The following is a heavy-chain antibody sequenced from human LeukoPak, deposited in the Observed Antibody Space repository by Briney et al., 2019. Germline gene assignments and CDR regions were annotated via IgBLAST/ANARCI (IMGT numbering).Heavy chain of an antibody. CDR2: VYHSGST. J-gene: IGHJ4*02. CDR3: ARARGGDNEYYFDY. Sequence: SGTLSLTCAVSGDSISTNHWWSWVRQPPGKGLEWIGEVYHSGSTNYNPSLKSRVTISVDTSKNQFSLKLSSVTAADTAVYYCARARGGDNEYYFDYWGQGTLVTVSS. V-gene: IGHV4-4*02. D-gene: IGHD2-21*02. CDR1: GDSISTNHW.